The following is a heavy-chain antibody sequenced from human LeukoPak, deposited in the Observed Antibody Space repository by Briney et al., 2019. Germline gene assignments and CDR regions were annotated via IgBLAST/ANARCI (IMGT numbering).Heavy chain of an antibody. CDR1: GASISSYY. Sequence: SETLSLTCTVSGASISSYYWSWIRQPPGKGLEWIGYIYYSGSTNYNPSLKSRVTISVDTSKNQFSLKLSSVTAADTAVYYCARLVGYYDFWSGYSPSPGAFDIWGQGTMVTVSS. CDR3: ARLVGYYDFWSGYSPSPGAFDI. D-gene: IGHD3-3*01. J-gene: IGHJ3*02. CDR2: IYYSGST. V-gene: IGHV4-59*12.